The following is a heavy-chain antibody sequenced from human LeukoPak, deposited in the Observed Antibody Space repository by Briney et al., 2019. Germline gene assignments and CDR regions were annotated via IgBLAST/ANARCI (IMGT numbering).Heavy chain of an antibody. V-gene: IGHV1-3*01. CDR1: GYTFTSYA. J-gene: IGHJ3*01. Sequence: GASVKVSCKASGYTFTSYAMHWVRQASGQRLEWMGWINAGNGNTKYSQKFQDRVTMTRDTSTNIVYMELTSLRSEDTAVYYCARGPKRGVPTAAPQGPHDGFDFWGQGTMVTVSS. CDR2: INAGNGNT. D-gene: IGHD2-15*01. CDR3: ARGPKRGVPTAAPQGPHDGFDF.